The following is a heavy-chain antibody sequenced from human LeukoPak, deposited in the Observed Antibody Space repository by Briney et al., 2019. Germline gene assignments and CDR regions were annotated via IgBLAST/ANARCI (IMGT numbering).Heavy chain of an antibody. J-gene: IGHJ1*01. CDR2: ISSSSGYI. CDR1: GFTFSSYS. CDR3: GKGSRDPPSL. D-gene: IGHD6-6*01. V-gene: IGHV3-21*04. Sequence: GGSLRLSCAASGFTFSSYSMNWVRQAPGKGLEWVSSISSSSGYIYYADSVKGRFTISRDNSKNTLYLQMNSLRAEDTAVYYCGKGSRDPPSLWGQGTLVTVSS.